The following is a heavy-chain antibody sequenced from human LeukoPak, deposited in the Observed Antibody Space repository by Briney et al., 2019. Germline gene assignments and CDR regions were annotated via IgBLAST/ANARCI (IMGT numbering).Heavy chain of an antibody. CDR3: ARHGTLYGSSSKFDN. CDR2: IDKRGNT. V-gene: IGHV4-39*01. Sequence: PSETLSLTCSVSGGSISSSNSHWGWIRQPPGKGLEWVGSIDKRGNTYYNPSLKSRVTISVDTSKNQFSLKLSSVNAADTAVYYCARHGTLYGSSSKFDNWGQGTLVTVSS. CDR1: GGSISSSNSH. J-gene: IGHJ4*02. D-gene: IGHD6-6*01.